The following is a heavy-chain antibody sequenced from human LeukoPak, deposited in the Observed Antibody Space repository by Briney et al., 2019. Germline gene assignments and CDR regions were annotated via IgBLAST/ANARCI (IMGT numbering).Heavy chain of an antibody. CDR2: ISGSGGSP. V-gene: IGHV3-23*01. CDR1: GFTFSSYA. CDR3: AILYSSGWYDGY. Sequence: AGGSLRLSCAASGFTFSSYAMSWVRQAPGKGLEWVSAISGSGGSPYYADSVKGRFTISRDNSKNTLYLQMNSLRAEDTAVYYCAILYSSGWYDGYWGQGTLVTVSS. J-gene: IGHJ4*02. D-gene: IGHD6-19*01.